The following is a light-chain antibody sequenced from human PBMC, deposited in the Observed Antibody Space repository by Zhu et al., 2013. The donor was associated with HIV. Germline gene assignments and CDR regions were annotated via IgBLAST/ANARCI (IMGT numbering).Light chain of an antibody. J-gene: IGKJ1*01. CDR1: QSIGDW. CDR3: QQYNGYSWT. V-gene: IGKV1-5*01. Sequence: DTQMTQSPSFLSASVGDRVTITCRASQSIGDWVAWYQQKPGKAPKLLIYDASNLESGVPSRFSGSGSGTEFTLTISSLQPDDFATYYCQQYNGYSWTFGQGTKVEIK. CDR2: DAS.